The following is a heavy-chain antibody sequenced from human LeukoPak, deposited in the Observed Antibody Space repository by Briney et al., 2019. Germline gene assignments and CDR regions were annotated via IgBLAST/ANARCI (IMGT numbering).Heavy chain of an antibody. CDR2: INPTAGST. Sequence: ASVKVSCKASGYTFTSYYIHWVRQAPGQGLEWMGIINPTAGSTSYAQKFQGRVTMTRDTSTSTVYMELSSLRSEDAAVYYCARGVDAALGAFDVWGQGTMVTVSS. J-gene: IGHJ3*01. CDR1: GYTFTSYY. D-gene: IGHD5-18*01. V-gene: IGHV1-46*01. CDR3: ARGVDAALGAFDV.